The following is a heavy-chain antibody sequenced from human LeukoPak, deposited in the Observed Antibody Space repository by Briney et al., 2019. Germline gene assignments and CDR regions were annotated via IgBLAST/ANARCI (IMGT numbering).Heavy chain of an antibody. J-gene: IGHJ4*02. CDR2: INHSGST. CDR1: GGSFSGYY. CDR3: ARVIRYDILTGFYFDH. V-gene: IGHV4-34*01. D-gene: IGHD3-9*01. Sequence: SETLSLTCAVYGGSFSGYYWSWIRQPPGKGLEWIGEINHSGSTNYNPSLKSRVTISVDTSKNQFSLKLSSVTAADTAFYYCARVIRYDILTGFYFDHWGQGTLVTVSS.